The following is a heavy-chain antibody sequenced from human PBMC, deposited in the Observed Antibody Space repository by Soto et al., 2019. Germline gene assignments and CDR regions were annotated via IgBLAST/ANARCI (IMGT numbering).Heavy chain of an antibody. V-gene: IGHV3-30*18. Sequence: QVQLVESGGGVVQPGRSLRLSCAASGFTFSSYGLHWVRQAPGKGLEWVAVISYDGSNKYYADSVKGRFTISRDNSKNTLYLQMNSLRAEDTAVYYCAKDLNSNAAEYFQHWGQDTLVTVSS. D-gene: IGHD3-22*01. J-gene: IGHJ1*01. CDR2: ISYDGSNK. CDR1: GFTFSSYG. CDR3: AKDLNSNAAEYFQH.